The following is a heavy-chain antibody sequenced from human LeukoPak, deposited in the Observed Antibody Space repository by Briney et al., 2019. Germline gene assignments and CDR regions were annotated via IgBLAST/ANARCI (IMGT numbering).Heavy chain of an antibody. CDR1: GFTFSDYY. CDR3: TSDRLGATEGRRSRLFDY. D-gene: IGHD1-26*01. V-gene: IGHV3-11*04. J-gene: IGHJ4*02. CDR2: ISNSGSTI. Sequence: GGSLRLSCAASGFTFSDYYMSWIRQAPGKGLEWVSYISNSGSTIYYADSVKGRFTISRDNAKNSLYLQMNSMRAEDTAVYYCTSDRLGATEGRRSRLFDYWGQGTLVTVSS.